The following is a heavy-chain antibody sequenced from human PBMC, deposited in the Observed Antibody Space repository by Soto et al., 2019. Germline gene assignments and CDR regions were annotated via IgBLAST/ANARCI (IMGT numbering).Heavy chain of an antibody. J-gene: IGHJ6*02. CDR2: IYYSGST. D-gene: IGHD6-19*01. CDR1: GGSISSSSYY. V-gene: IGHV4-39*01. Sequence: SETLSLTCTVSGGSISSSSYYWGWIRQPPGKGLEWIGSIYYSGSTYYNPSLKSRVTISVDTSKNQFSLKLSSVTAADTAVYYCARRSNSSGWYYYYYYGMDVWGQGTTVTVSS. CDR3: ARRSNSSGWYYYYYYGMDV.